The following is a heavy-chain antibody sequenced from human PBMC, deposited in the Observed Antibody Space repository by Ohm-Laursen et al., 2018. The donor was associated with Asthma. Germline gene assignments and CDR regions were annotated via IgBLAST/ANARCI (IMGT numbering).Heavy chain of an antibody. CDR1: GGSISSGDYY. V-gene: IGHV4-61*08. CDR2: IYYSGST. D-gene: IGHD2-15*01. J-gene: IGHJ4*02. Sequence: SETLSLTCTVSGGSISSGDYYWSWIRQPPGKGLEWIGYIYYSGSTNYNPSLKSRVTISVDTSKNQFSLKLSSVTAADTAVYYCARESSRWYCSGGSCSNGFDYWGQGTLVTVSS. CDR3: ARESSRWYCSGGSCSNGFDY.